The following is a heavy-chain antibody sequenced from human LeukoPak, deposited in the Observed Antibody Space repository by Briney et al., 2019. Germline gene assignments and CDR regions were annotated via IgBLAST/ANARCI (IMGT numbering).Heavy chain of an antibody. CDR1: GFTFSSYW. D-gene: IGHD5-18*01. Sequence: GGSLRLSCAASGFTFSSYWMHWVRQAPGKGLVWVSRINSDGSSTSYADSVKGRFTISRDNAKNTLYLQMNSLRAEDTAVYYCARDSVTAMGMGLFDYWGQGTLVTVSS. CDR2: INSDGSST. V-gene: IGHV3-74*01. CDR3: ARDSVTAMGMGLFDY. J-gene: IGHJ4*02.